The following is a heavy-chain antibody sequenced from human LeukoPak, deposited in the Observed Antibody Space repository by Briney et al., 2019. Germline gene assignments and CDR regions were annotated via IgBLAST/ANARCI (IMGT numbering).Heavy chain of an antibody. CDR3: ARDRYYGSVATNWFDP. J-gene: IGHJ5*02. CDR1: GDSISSGDYY. Sequence: SETLSLTCTVSGDSISSGDYYWSWIRQPPGKGLEWIGYIYYSGSTNYNPSLKSRVTISVDTSKNQFSLKLSSVTAADTAVYYCARDRYYGSVATNWFDPWGQGTLVTVSS. D-gene: IGHD3-10*01. CDR2: IYYSGST. V-gene: IGHV4-61*08.